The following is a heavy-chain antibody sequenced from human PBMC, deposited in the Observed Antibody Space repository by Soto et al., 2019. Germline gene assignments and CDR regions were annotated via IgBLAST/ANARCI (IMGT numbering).Heavy chain of an antibody. CDR3: ARPGSFSSSGYYSDY. CDR2: ISSSGSTI. CDR1: GFTFSDYY. Sequence: GGSVRLSXAASGFTFSDYYMSWIRQAPGKGLEWVSYISSSGSTIYYADSVKGRFTISRDNAKNSLYLQMNSLRAEDTAVYYCARPGSFSSSGYYSDYWGQGTLVTVSS. D-gene: IGHD3-22*01. V-gene: IGHV3-11*01. J-gene: IGHJ4*02.